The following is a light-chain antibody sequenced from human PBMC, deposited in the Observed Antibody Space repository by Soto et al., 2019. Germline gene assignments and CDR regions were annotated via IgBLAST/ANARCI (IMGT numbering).Light chain of an antibody. V-gene: IGLV2-8*01. CDR1: SSDVGGYNS. J-gene: IGLJ1*01. CDR2: EVS. CDR3: SSYAGSNNYV. Sequence: QSALTQPPSASGSPGQSVTISCTGTSSDVGGYNSVSWYQHHPGKAPKLMIYEVSKRPSGVPDRFSGSKSANTASLTVSGLLAEDEADYYCSSYAGSNNYVFGIGTKLTVL.